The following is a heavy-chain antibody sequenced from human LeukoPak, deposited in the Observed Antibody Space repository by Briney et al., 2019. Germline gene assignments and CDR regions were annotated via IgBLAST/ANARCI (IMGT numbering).Heavy chain of an antibody. CDR3: ARVPHDGIAVAGYFDY. D-gene: IGHD6-19*01. CDR2: INPNSGGT. J-gene: IGHJ4*02. V-gene: IGHV1-2*02. CDR1: GYTFTGYY. Sequence: GASVKVSCKASGYTFTGYYMHWVRQAPGQGLEWMGWINPNSGGTNYAQKFQGRVTMTRDTSISSAYMELSRLRSDDTAVYYCARVPHDGIAVAGYFDYWGQGTLVTVSS.